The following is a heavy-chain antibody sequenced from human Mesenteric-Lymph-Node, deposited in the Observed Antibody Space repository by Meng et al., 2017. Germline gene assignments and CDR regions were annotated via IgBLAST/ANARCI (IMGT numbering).Heavy chain of an antibody. CDR2: IYYSGST. CDR1: GGSVSSGSYY. V-gene: IGHV4-61*01. CDR3: ARGDYNYYYYYGMDV. Sequence: SETLSLTCTVSGGSVSSGSYYWSWIRQPPGKGLEWIGYIYYSGSTNYNPSLKSRVTISVDTSKNQFSLKLSSVTAADTAVYYCARGDYNYYYYYGMDVWGQGTTVTVSS. D-gene: IGHD3-10*01. J-gene: IGHJ6*02.